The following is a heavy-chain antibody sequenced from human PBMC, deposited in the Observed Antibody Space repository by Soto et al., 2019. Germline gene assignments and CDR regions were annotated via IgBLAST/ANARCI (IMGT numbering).Heavy chain of an antibody. Sequence: QLQLQESGPGLVKPSDTLSLTCTVSGDSISSNNYYWGWIRQPPGKGLEWIGSMYHSGNTYHNPSLKSRVTISVYTSNTHLSLNLRSVTAADTAVYYSALHRGPTGPPYWGQGTLVTVSS. CDR3: ALHRGPTGPPY. J-gene: IGHJ4*02. D-gene: IGHD3-10*01. V-gene: IGHV4-39*01. CDR2: MYHSGNT. CDR1: GDSISSNNYY.